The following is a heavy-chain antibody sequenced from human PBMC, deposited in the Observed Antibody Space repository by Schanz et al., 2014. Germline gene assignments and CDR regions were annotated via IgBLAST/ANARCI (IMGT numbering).Heavy chain of an antibody. Sequence: EVQLLESGGGLVQPGGSLRLSCAASGFTFSTYYMNWVRQAPGKGLEWVSSISSSSSYISYADSVKGRFTISRDNAKNSLYLQMNSLRAEDTAVYYCARGIITMVRGGDVGAFDIWGQGTMVTGSS. CDR1: GFTFSTYY. J-gene: IGHJ3*02. D-gene: IGHD3-10*01. CDR3: ARGIITMVRGGDVGAFDI. V-gene: IGHV3-21*02. CDR2: ISSSSSYI.